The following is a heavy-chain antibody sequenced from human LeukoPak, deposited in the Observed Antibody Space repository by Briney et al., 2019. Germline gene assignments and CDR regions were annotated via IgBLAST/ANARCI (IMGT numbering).Heavy chain of an antibody. Sequence: SETLSLTCTVSGGSISGSYWSWIRQSPGKGLEWIGYIYYNGNTDYDPSLRSRLTMSVDTSKNQFSLKLTSVTAADTALYYCAKGGWSLDIWGQGTMVTVSS. J-gene: IGHJ3*02. CDR1: GGSISGSY. CDR3: AKGGWSLDI. D-gene: IGHD6-19*01. V-gene: IGHV4-59*03. CDR2: IYYNGNT.